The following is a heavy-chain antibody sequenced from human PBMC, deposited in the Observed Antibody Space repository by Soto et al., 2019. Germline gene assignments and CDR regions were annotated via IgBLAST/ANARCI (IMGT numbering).Heavy chain of an antibody. CDR3: AKDPLPYGLGFDY. J-gene: IGHJ4*02. Sequence: LRLSCAASGFTFSSYGMHWVRQAPGKGLEWVAVISYDGSNKYYADSVKGRFTISRDNSKNTLYLQMNSLRAEDTAVYYCAKDPLPYGLGFDYWGQGTLVTVSS. CDR1: GFTFSSYG. CDR2: ISYDGSNK. D-gene: IGHD2-8*01. V-gene: IGHV3-30*18.